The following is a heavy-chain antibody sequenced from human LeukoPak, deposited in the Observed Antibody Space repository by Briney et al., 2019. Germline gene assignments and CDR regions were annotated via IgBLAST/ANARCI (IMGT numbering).Heavy chain of an antibody. J-gene: IGHJ4*02. D-gene: IGHD6-19*01. Sequence: ASVKVSCKVSGYTLTELSMHWVRQAPGIGLEWMGGFDLEDGETIYAQKFQGRVTMTEDTSTDTAYMELSSLRSEDTAVYYCATKSAYSSGWYGARFDYWGQGTLVTVSS. CDR3: ATKSAYSSGWYGARFDY. V-gene: IGHV1-24*01. CDR2: FDLEDGET. CDR1: GYTLTELS.